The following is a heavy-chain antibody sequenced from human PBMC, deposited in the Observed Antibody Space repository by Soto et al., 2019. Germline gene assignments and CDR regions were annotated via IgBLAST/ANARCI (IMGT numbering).Heavy chain of an antibody. CDR2: IIPIFGTA. CDR1: GGTFSSYA. J-gene: IGHJ4*02. V-gene: IGHV1-69*13. D-gene: IGHD3-22*01. Sequence: ASVKVSCKASGGTFSSYAISWVRQAPGQGLEWMGGIIPIFGTANYEQKFQGRVTITADESPSTAYMELSSQRSEDTAVYYCARGGGYYFSNFDYWGQGTLVTVSS. CDR3: ARGGGYYFSNFDY.